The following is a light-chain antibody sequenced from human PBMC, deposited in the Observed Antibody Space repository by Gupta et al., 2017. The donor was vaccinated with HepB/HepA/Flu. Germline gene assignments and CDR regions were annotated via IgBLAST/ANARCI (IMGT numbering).Light chain of an antibody. CDR1: SIDVGGDKY. CDR2: DVS. CDR3: SSYTRSSTLV. Sequence: QSALTPPASVSGSPGQSSTISCTGTSIDVGGDKYVSWYQQHPGEAPKLMIYDVSDRPSGVSNRFSGSKAGNTASLTISELQPEDEADYYCSSYTRSSTLVFGGGTKLTVL. V-gene: IGLV2-14*03. J-gene: IGLJ2*01.